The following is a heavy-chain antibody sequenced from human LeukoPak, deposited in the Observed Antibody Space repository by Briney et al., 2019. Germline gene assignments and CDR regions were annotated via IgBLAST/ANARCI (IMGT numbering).Heavy chain of an antibody. Sequence: SETLSLTRAVYGGSFSGYYWSWIRQPPGKGLEWIGEINHSGSTNYNPSLKSRVTISVDTSKNQFSLKLSSVTAADTAVYYCARQYIDILTGYHRGELYWYFDLWGRGTLVTVSS. CDR3: ARQYIDILTGYHRGELYWYFDL. D-gene: IGHD3-9*01. J-gene: IGHJ2*01. V-gene: IGHV4-34*01. CDR1: GGSFSGYY. CDR2: INHSGST.